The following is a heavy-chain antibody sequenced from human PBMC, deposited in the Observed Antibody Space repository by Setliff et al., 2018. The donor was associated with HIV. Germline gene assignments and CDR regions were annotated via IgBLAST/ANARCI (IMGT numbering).Heavy chain of an antibody. D-gene: IGHD3-10*01. CDR2: IGTGGDT. CDR1: GFAFSDYD. J-gene: IGHJ6*04. CDR3: ARGMVRGVLLMDV. Sequence: PGGSLRLSCATSGFAFSDYDFHWVRQVTGEGLEWVSAIGTGGDTYYADSVKGRFTISRDNSKNTLYLQMNSLRVEDTAMYYCARGMVRGVLLMDVWGKGTTVTVSS. V-gene: IGHV3-13*01.